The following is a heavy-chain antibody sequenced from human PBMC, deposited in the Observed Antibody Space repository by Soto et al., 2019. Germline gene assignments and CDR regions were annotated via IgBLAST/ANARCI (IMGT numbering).Heavy chain of an antibody. CDR2: ISWSGDMI. J-gene: IGHJ4*02. Sequence: PGGSLRLSCAASGFGFDEDAMHWVRQAPGKGLEWVSGISWSGDMIRYADSVKGRFTISRDNGKNSLYLQMNSLRTEDTAFYYCVQDWLSAPYGKFDNWGQGALVTVSS. V-gene: IGHV3-9*01. CDR1: GFGFDEDA. D-gene: IGHD3-10*01. CDR3: VQDWLSAPYGKFDN.